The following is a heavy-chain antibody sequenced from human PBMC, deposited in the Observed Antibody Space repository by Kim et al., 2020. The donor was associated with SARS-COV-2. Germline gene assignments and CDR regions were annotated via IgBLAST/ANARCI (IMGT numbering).Heavy chain of an antibody. CDR3: VKVNSLCMIYPTRGDFDR. D-gene: IGHD3-16*01. CDR1: GFTFNNYA. Sequence: GGSLRLSCAASGFTFNNYAMHWVRQAPGKGLQWVAVISYEGSVHYYADPVQGRFTASRDYSKTTLYLQMSNLRAEDTALYYCVKVNSLCMIYPTRGDFDRWGQGTMVTVSS. CDR2: ISYEGSVH. V-gene: IGHV3-30*18. J-gene: IGHJ3*02.